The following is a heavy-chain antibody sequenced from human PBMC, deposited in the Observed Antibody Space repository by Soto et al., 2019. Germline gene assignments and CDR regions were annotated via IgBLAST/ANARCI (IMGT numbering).Heavy chain of an antibody. CDR1: GGSISGSSFY. Sequence: QLQLQESGPGLVRPSETLSLTCTVSGGSISGSSFYWGWIRQPPGKGLEWIGSIYYGGTTHYNSSFKRRLXISVDTSNNQFSLNLRSVTAADTAVYYCVSPEYRFWGQGTMVTVSS. CDR3: VSPEYRF. CDR2: IYYGGTT. J-gene: IGHJ3*01. V-gene: IGHV4-39*01. D-gene: IGHD3-16*02.